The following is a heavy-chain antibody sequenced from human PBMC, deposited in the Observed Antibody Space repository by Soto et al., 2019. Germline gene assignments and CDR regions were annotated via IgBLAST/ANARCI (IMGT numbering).Heavy chain of an antibody. J-gene: IGHJ6*04. Sequence: VASVKVSCKASGFTFTSSAMQWVRQARGQRLEWIGWIVVGSGNTNYAQKFQERVTITRDMSTSTAYMELSSLRSEDTAVYYCAATTYCSSTSCYDSRMDVWGKGTTVTVSS. CDR2: IVVGSGNT. CDR1: GFTFTSSA. CDR3: AATTYCSSTSCYDSRMDV. V-gene: IGHV1-58*02. D-gene: IGHD2-2*01.